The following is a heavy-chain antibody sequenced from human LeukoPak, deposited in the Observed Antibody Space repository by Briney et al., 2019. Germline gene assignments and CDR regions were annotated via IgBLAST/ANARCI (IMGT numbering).Heavy chain of an antibody. CDR2: ISGSGGST. CDR1: GFTFSSYG. Sequence: GGTLRLSCAASGFTFSSYGMSWVRQAPGKGLEWVSAISGSGGSTYYAGSVKGRFTISRDNSKNTLYLQMNSLRAEDTAVYYCAKGPSTSCLDYWGQGTLVTVSS. V-gene: IGHV3-23*01. D-gene: IGHD2-2*01. CDR3: AKGPSTSCLDY. J-gene: IGHJ4*02.